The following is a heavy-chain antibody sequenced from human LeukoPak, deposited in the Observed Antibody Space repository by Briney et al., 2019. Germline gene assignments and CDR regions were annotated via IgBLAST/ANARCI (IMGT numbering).Heavy chain of an antibody. CDR3: ARGDPDYGDYVAFDY. V-gene: IGHV3-66*01. J-gene: IGHJ4*02. CDR1: GFPVSSNY. CDR2: IYSGGIT. D-gene: IGHD4-17*01. Sequence: PGGSLRLSCAASGFPVSSNYMSWVRQAPGKRLEWVSVIYSGGITYYADSVKGRFTISRDNSKNTLYLQMKSLRAEDTAVYYCARGDPDYGDYVAFDYWGQGTLVTVSS.